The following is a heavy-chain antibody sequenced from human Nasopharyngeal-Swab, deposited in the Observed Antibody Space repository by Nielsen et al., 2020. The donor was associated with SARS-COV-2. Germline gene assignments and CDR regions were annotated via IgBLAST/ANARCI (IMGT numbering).Heavy chain of an antibody. CDR3: ARDLGGGYCTTTNCPGS. CDR2: TEIGGTT. V-gene: IGHV3-53*01. CDR1: GLTVSSTY. J-gene: IGHJ1*01. D-gene: IGHD2-2*01. Sequence: GGSLRLSCAVSGLTVSSTYMSWVRKAPGKGLEWVSVTEIGGTTHYADSVKGRFSISRDSSTNTLYLQMNNVRAEDTAVYYCARDLGGGYCTTTNCPGSWGQGTLVTVSS.